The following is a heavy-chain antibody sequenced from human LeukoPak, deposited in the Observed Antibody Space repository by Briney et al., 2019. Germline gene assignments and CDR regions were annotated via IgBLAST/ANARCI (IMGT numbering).Heavy chain of an antibody. V-gene: IGHV1-3*01. CDR1: GYTFTSYA. Sequence: ASVKVSCKASGYTFTSYAMHWVRQAPGQRLEWMGWINAGNGNTKYSQKFQGRVTITRDTSASTAYMELRSLRSDDTAVYYCARDGCTNGVCYGDYWGQGTLVTVSS. CDR2: INAGNGNT. CDR3: ARDGCTNGVCYGDY. J-gene: IGHJ4*02. D-gene: IGHD2-8*01.